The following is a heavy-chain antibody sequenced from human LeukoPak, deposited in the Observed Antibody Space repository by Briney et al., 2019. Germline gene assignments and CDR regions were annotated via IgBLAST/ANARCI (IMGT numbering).Heavy chain of an antibody. CDR1: GFTFSSYG. J-gene: IGHJ4*02. V-gene: IGHV3-30*02. CDR3: ARDTTYYYDSSGYCDY. Sequence: GGSLRLSCAASGFTFSSYGMHWVRQAPGKGLEWVAFIRYDGSNKYYADSVKGRFTISRDNAKNSLYLQMNSLRAEDTAVYYCARDTTYYYDSSGYCDYWGLGTLVTVSS. CDR2: IRYDGSNK. D-gene: IGHD3-22*01.